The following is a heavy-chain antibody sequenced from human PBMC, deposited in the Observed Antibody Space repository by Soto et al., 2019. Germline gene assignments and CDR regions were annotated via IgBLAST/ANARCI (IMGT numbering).Heavy chain of an antibody. CDR1: GFTFSSYS. J-gene: IGHJ6*02. D-gene: IGHD6-6*01. CDR2: ISSSSSTI. V-gene: IGHV3-48*02. Sequence: EVQLVESGGGLVQPGGSLRLSCAASGFTFSSYSMNWVRQAPGKGLEWVSYISSSSSTIYYEDSVKGRFTISRDNAKNSLYLQMNSLRDEDTAVYYCAMPEYSSSSYGMDVWGQGTTVTVSS. CDR3: AMPEYSSSSYGMDV.